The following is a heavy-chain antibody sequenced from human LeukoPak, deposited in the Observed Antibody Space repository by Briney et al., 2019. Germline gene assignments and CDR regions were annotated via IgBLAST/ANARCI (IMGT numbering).Heavy chain of an antibody. CDR3: ARDNGGWFDS. J-gene: IGHJ5*01. Sequence: QPGGSLRLSCVASEFIFSDYWMSWVRKAPGKGLEWVANIKQGGREEKYVGSVKGRFAISRDDAKSTLYLQMDGLSGDDTAVYYCARDNGGWFDSWGRGTLVTVSS. V-gene: IGHV3-7*03. D-gene: IGHD3-10*01. CDR1: EFIFSDYW. CDR2: IKQGGREE.